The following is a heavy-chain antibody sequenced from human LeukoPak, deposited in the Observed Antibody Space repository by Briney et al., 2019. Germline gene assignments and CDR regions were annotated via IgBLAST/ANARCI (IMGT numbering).Heavy chain of an antibody. Sequence: GASVKVSCKASGYTFTSYGISWVRQAPGQGLEWMGWISAYNGNTNYAQKLQGRVTMTTDTSTSTAYMELRSLRSDDTAVYYCARCLFPESVRFLEWFSLTNNWFDPWGQGTLVTVSS. CDR1: GYTFTSYG. V-gene: IGHV1-18*01. CDR3: ARCLFPESVRFLEWFSLTNNWFDP. CDR2: ISAYNGNT. J-gene: IGHJ5*02. D-gene: IGHD3-3*01.